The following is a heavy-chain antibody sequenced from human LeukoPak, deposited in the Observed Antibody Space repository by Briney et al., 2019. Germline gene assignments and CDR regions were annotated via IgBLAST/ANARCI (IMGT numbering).Heavy chain of an antibody. CDR3: ARVRGRYSGSYLDY. V-gene: IGHV3-21*01. Sequence: PGGSLRLSCAASGFTFSSYSMNWVRQAPGKGLEWVSSISSSSSYIYYADSVKGRFTISRDNAKNSLYLQVNSLRAEDTAVYYCARVRGRYSGSYLDYWGQGTLVTVSS. CDR1: GFTFSSYS. CDR2: ISSSSSYI. J-gene: IGHJ4*02. D-gene: IGHD1-26*01.